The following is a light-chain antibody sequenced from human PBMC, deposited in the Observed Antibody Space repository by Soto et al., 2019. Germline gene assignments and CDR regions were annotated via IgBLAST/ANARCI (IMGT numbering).Light chain of an antibody. CDR3: QQYFNTPQT. CDR2: WAS. J-gene: IGKJ2*01. V-gene: IGKV4-1*01. CDR1: QSVLSSS. Sequence: DIVMTQSPESLAVSLGERATINCKSSQSVLSSSIAWYQQKPGQPHKLLIYWASTRESGVPDRFSGSGSGTDFTLTISSLQAEDVAVYYCQQYFNTPQTFGQGTKLEIK.